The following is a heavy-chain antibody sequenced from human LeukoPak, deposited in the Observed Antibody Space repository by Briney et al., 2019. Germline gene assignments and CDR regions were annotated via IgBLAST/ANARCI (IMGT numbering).Heavy chain of an antibody. J-gene: IGHJ4*02. Sequence: SQTLSPTCAVSGGSISSGGYSWRWLRQPPGRGLEWIGYIYHSGSTYYNPSLKSRVTISVDRSKNQFFLKLSSVTAADTAVYYCARSTTVTTFDYWGQGALVTVSS. CDR1: GGSISSGGYS. CDR3: ARSTTVTTFDY. V-gene: IGHV4-30-2*01. CDR2: IYHSGST. D-gene: IGHD4-17*01.